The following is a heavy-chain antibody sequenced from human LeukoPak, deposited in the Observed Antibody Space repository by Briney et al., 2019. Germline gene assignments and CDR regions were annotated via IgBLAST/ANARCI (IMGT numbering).Heavy chain of an antibody. CDR2: ISGSGGTT. Sequence: AGSLRLSCAASGFNFRAYAMTWVRQAPGKGLDWVSGISGSGGTTYYADSVRGRFTISRDNSKNTVYLQLNNLRAEDTAVYYCAKDGVATQHALDIWGHGTMVTVSS. D-gene: IGHD5-12*01. V-gene: IGHV3-23*01. CDR3: AKDGVATQHALDI. J-gene: IGHJ3*02. CDR1: GFNFRAYA.